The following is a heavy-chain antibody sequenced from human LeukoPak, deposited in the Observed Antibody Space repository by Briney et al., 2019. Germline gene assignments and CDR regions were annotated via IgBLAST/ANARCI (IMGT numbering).Heavy chain of an antibody. CDR2: INHSGST. CDR1: GGSFSGYY. J-gene: IGHJ2*01. V-gene: IGHV4-34*01. D-gene: IGHD3-22*01. CDR3: ARDYSSGYYWSDWYFDL. Sequence: PSETLSLTCAVYGGSFSGYYWSWIRQPPGKGLEWIGEINHSGSTNYNPSLKSRVTISLDTSKNQFSLKLSSVTAADTAVYYCARDYSSGYYWSDWYFDLWGRGTLVTVSS.